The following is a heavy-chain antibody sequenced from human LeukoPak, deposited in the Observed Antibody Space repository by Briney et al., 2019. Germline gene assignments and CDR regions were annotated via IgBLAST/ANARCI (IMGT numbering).Heavy chain of an antibody. J-gene: IGHJ6*03. CDR1: GGTFSSYA. Sequence: SVKFSCKASGGTFSSYAISWVRQAPGQGLEWMGGIIPIFGTANYAQKFQGRVTITADESTSTAYMELSSLRSEDTAVYYCARGSIVVVPAASHYYYYMDVWGKGTTVTVSS. V-gene: IGHV1-69*13. CDR2: IIPIFGTA. CDR3: ARGSIVVVPAASHYYYYMDV. D-gene: IGHD2-2*01.